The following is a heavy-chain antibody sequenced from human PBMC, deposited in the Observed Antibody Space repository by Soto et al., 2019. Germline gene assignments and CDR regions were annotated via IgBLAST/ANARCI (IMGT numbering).Heavy chain of an antibody. CDR3: ASGYSYGQNQIGY. Sequence: QVQLQQWGAGLLKPSETLSLTCAVYGGSFIGYYWSWIRQPPGKGLEWIGEINHSGSTNYNPSLKSRVTISVDTSKNQFSLKLSSVTAADTAVYYCASGYSYGQNQIGYWGQGTLVTVSS. J-gene: IGHJ4*02. V-gene: IGHV4-34*01. D-gene: IGHD5-18*01. CDR2: INHSGST. CDR1: GGSFIGYY.